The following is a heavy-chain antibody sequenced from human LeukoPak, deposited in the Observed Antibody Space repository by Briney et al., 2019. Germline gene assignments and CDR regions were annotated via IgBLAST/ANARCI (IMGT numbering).Heavy chain of an antibody. CDR1: GFTFSSYA. J-gene: IGHJ4*02. CDR3: ARGGWSRPFDF. Sequence: PGGSLRLSCAASGFTFSSYAMSWVRQAPGKGLEWVSAISSSGGSTYYADSVEGRFTISRDNSKNTLYLQMSSLRAEDTAVYYCARGGWSRPFDFWGQGTLVTVSS. V-gene: IGHV3-23*01. D-gene: IGHD2-15*01. CDR2: ISSSGGST.